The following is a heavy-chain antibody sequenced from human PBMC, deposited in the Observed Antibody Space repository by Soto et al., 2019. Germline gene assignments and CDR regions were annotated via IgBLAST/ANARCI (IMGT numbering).Heavy chain of an antibody. V-gene: IGHV4-59*01. Sequence: QVQLQESGPGLVKPSETLSLTCTVSGGSISSYYWSWIRQPPGKGLEWIGYIYYSGSTNYNPSLKSRVTISVDTSKNQFSLKLSSVTAADTAVYYCARDTVNSSSWYVLGSNYYYYYYGMDVWGQGTTVTVSS. CDR1: GGSISSYY. CDR2: IYYSGST. J-gene: IGHJ6*02. CDR3: ARDTVNSSSWYVLGSNYYYYYYGMDV. D-gene: IGHD6-13*01.